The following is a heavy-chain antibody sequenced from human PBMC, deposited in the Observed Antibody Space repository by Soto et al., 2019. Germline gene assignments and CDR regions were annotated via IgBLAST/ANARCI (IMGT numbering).Heavy chain of an antibody. CDR1: GVSVSSNSAA. D-gene: IGHD1-26*01. V-gene: IGHV6-1*01. Sequence: QTLSLTSDISGVSVSSNSAAWNCIRQSPSRGLEWLGRTSSRSKWSTDYAVSVKSRITIKPDTSKNQFSLHLNSVTPEDTAVNYCTRALSGSYDAGGHGTLVTVSS. CDR3: TRALSGSYDA. J-gene: IGHJ5*01. CDR2: TSSRSKWST.